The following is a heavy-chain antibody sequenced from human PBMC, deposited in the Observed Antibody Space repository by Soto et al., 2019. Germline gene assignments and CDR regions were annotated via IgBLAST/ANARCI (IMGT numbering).Heavy chain of an antibody. V-gene: IGHV1-18*01. CDR3: ARVSPTYYDFWSGYYQRDLRYYMDV. D-gene: IGHD3-3*01. Sequence: GASVKVSCKASGYTFTSYGISWVRQAPGQGLEWVGWISAYNGNTNYAQKLQGRVTMTTDTSTSTAYMELRSLRSDDTAVYYCARVSPTYYDFWSGYYQRDLRYYMDVWGKGTTVTVSS. CDR1: GYTFTSYG. CDR2: ISAYNGNT. J-gene: IGHJ6*03.